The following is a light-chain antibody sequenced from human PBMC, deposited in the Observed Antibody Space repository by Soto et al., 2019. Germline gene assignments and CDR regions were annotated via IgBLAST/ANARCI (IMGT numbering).Light chain of an antibody. V-gene: IGLV2-14*01. Sequence: QSALIQPASVSGSPGQSITISCAGSSSDVGGFKYVSWYQQHPGKAPKLILYEFTNRPSGVSNRFSGSKSGNAASLTISGLQAEDEADYYCKSYTTSATLYVFGTGTKLTVL. J-gene: IGLJ1*01. CDR2: EFT. CDR1: SSDVGGFKY. CDR3: KSYTTSATLYV.